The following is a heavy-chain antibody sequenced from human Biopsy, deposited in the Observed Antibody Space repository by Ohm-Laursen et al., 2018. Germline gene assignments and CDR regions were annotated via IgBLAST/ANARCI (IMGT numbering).Heavy chain of an antibody. CDR2: ILPPFRTT. CDR3: TSLWGRESDYYHSDMDV. Sequence: SVKVSCKASGGTFNNYPLSWVRKAPGQGLEWMGGILPPFRTTHYAQKFQGRVSITADDSISTAYMELSSLRSEDTAVYYCTSLWGRESDYYHSDMDVWGQGTTVTVSS. CDR1: GGTFNNYP. V-gene: IGHV1-69*13. D-gene: IGHD7-27*01. J-gene: IGHJ6*02.